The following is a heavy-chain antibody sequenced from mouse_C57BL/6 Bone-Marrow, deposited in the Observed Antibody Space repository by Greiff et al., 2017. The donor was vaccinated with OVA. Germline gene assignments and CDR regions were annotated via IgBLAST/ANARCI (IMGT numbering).Heavy chain of an antibody. Sequence: QVQLQQPGAELVKPGASVKLSCKASGYTFTSYWMHWVKQRPGQGLEWIGMIHPNSGSTNYNEKFKSKATLTVDKSSSTAYMQLSSLTSEDSAVYYCARERGTTVVEAMDYWGQGTSVTVSS. CDR3: ARERGTTVVEAMDY. J-gene: IGHJ4*01. CDR2: IHPNSGST. CDR1: GYTFTSYW. D-gene: IGHD1-1*01. V-gene: IGHV1-64*01.